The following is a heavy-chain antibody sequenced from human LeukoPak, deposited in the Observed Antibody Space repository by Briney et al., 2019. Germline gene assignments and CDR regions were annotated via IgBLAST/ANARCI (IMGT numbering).Heavy chain of an antibody. J-gene: IGHJ6*02. D-gene: IGHD2-21*02. V-gene: IGHV3-30-3*01. CDR2: MSYDGSKK. Sequence: GGSLRLSCAASGFTFNIFTVHWVRQAPGKGLEWVAVMSYDGSKKSHADSVKGRFTISRDNSKNTLYLQINSLRAEDTAVYYCARDLVPYCGGDRFSRLGSDGMDVWGQGTTVTVSS. CDR3: ARDLVPYCGGDRFSRLGSDGMDV. CDR1: GFTFNIFT.